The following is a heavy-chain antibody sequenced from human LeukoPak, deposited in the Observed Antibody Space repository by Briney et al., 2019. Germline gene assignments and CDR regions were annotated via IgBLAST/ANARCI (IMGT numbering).Heavy chain of an antibody. CDR1: GGTFSSYA. CDR3: ARDGYYYDSSGYAYPYNWFDP. J-gene: IGHJ5*02. V-gene: IGHV1-69*05. D-gene: IGHD3-22*01. CDR2: IIPIFGTA. Sequence: ASVKVSWKASGGTFSSYAISWVRQAPGQGLEWMGRIIPIFGTANYAQKFQGRVTITTDESTSTAYMELSSLRSEDTAVYYCARDGYYYDSSGYAYPYNWFDPWGQGTLVTVSS.